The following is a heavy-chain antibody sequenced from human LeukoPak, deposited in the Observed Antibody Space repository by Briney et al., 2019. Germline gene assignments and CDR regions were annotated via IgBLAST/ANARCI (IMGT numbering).Heavy chain of an antibody. V-gene: IGHV1-46*01. CDR3: ARGLGYCSGGSCYRFDP. CDR1: GYTFTSYY. D-gene: IGHD2-15*01. Sequence: ASVKVSFKASGYTFTSYYMHWVRQAPGQGLEWMGIINPSGGSTSYAQKFQGRVTMTRDMSTSTVYMELSSLRSEDTAGYYCARGLGYCSGGSCYRFDPWGEGTLVTVSS. J-gene: IGHJ5*02. CDR2: INPSGGST.